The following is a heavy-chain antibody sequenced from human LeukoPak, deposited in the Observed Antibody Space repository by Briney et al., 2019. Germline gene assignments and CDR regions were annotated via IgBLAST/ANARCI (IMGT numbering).Heavy chain of an antibody. J-gene: IGHJ4*02. V-gene: IGHV4-39*01. D-gene: IGHD5-12*01. Sequence: PSETLSLTCTVSGGSISSSSYYWGWLRQPPVKGLEWIGSIYYSGSTYYNPSLKSRVTISVDTSKNQFSLKLSSVTAADTAVYYCARSPNSGYDPFDYWGQGTLVTVSS. CDR2: IYYSGST. CDR3: ARSPNSGYDPFDY. CDR1: GGSISSSSYY.